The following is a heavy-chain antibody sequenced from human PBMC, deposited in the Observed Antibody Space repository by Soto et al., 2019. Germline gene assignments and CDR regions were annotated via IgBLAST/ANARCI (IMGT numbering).Heavy chain of an antibody. CDR1: GVSTNSGAYY. D-gene: IGHD3-10*01. J-gene: IGHJ4*02. Sequence: SETLSLTCTVSGVSTNSGAYYWSWIRQRPGKGLEWIGYIYYSGSTYYNPSLKSRVTISLDTSKDQFSLKLSSVTAADTAVYYCARDSRGVALDYWGQGSLVTVSS. V-gene: IGHV4-31*03. CDR2: IYYSGST. CDR3: ARDSRGVALDY.